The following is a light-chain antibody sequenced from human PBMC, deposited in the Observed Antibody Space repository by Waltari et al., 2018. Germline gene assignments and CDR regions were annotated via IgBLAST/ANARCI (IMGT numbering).Light chain of an antibody. V-gene: IGLV2-23*02. CDR3: CSYAGDSTWV. Sequence: QSALTQPASVSGSPGQSITISCTGTSGDIGDFDFVSLYQQYPGKAPKSIIYEVTKRPSGVANRFSGSKSGNTASLTISGLQAEDEAHYYCCSYAGDSTWVFGGGTKLTVL. CDR1: SGDIGDFDF. CDR2: EVT. J-gene: IGLJ3*02.